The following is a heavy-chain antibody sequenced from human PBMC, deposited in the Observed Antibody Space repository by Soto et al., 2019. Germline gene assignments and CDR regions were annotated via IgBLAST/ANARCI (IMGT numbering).Heavy chain of an antibody. V-gene: IGHV4-39*07. CDR2: IYYSGST. CDR3: ARVPAPGNSYYYYYIDV. CDR1: GGSISSSSYY. J-gene: IGHJ6*03. Sequence: PSETLSLTCTVSGGSISSSSYYWGWIRQPPGKGLEWIGSIYYSGSTYYNPSLKSRVTISVDTSKNQFSLKLSSVTPADTAVYYCARVPAPGNSYYYYYIDVWGKGTTVTVSS. D-gene: IGHD1-7*01.